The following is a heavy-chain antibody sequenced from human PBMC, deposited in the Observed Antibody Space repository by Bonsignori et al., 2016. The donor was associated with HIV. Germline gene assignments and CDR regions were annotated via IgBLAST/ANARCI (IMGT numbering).Heavy chain of an antibody. D-gene: IGHD3-10*01. CDR2: TYSGGST. CDR3: ARDSGYLGSGLAGYYYYYMDV. V-gene: IGHV3-66*01. Sequence: WIRQPPGKGLEWVSLTYSGGSTYYADSVKDRFTISRDNSKNTLYLQMKNLRAEDTAVYYCARDSGYLGSGLAGYYYYYMDVWGKGTTVTVSS. J-gene: IGHJ6*03.